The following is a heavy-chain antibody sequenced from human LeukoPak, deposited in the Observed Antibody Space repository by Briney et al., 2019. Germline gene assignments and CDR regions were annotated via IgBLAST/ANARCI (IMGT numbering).Heavy chain of an antibody. CDR3: AREWQRRWFDP. Sequence: SETLSLTCTVSGDSINSRSYYWGWIRQPPGKGLEWIGSIHYSGSTYYNPSLKSRVTISVDMSKNKFSLKLSFVTAADTAVYYCAREWQRRWFDPWGQGTLVTVSS. CDR2: IHYSGST. D-gene: IGHD6-25*01. CDR1: GDSINSRSYY. V-gene: IGHV4-39*07. J-gene: IGHJ5*02.